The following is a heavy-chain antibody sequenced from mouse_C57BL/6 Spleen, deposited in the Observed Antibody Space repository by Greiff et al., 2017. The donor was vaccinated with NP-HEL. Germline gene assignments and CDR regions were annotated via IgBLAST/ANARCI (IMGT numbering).Heavy chain of an antibody. CDR3: ARGGYYDYDEWYFDV. J-gene: IGHJ1*03. Sequence: VQLQESGPELVKPGASVKISCKASGYAFSSSWMNWVKQRPGKGLEWIGRIYPGDGDTNYNGKFKGKATLTADKSSSTAYMQLSSLTSEDSAVYFCARGGYYDYDEWYFDVWGTGTTVTVSS. CDR2: IYPGDGDT. D-gene: IGHD2-4*01. V-gene: IGHV1-82*01. CDR1: GYAFSSSW.